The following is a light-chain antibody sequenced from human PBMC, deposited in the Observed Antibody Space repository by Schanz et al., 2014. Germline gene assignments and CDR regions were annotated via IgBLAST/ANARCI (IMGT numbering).Light chain of an antibody. CDR1: SSDVGGYNY. Sequence: QSALTQPPSASGSPGQSVTISCTGTSSDVGGYNYVSWYQQHPGKAPKLMIYDVSNRPSGVPDRFSGSKSGNTASLTISGLQAEDEADYYCCSYAGSYTWVFGGGTKLTV. CDR3: CSYAGSYTWV. CDR2: DVS. V-gene: IGLV2-11*01. J-gene: IGLJ3*02.